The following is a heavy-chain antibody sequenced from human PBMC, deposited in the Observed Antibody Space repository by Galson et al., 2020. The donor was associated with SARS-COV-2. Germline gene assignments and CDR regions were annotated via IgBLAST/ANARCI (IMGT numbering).Heavy chain of an antibody. CDR3: AGALGEGYYYYYYGMDV. V-gene: IGHV3-33*01. CDR1: GFTFSSYG. J-gene: IGHJ6*02. Sequence: GGSLRLSCAASGFTFSSYGMHWVRQAPGKGLEWVAVIWYDGSNKYYADSVKGRFTSSRDNSKNTLYLQMNSLRAEDTAVYYCAGALGEGYYYYYYGMDVWGQGTTDTVSS. D-gene: IGHD3-10*01. CDR2: IWYDGSNK.